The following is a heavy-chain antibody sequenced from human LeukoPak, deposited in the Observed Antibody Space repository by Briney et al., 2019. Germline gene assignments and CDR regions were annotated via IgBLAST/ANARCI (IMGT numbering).Heavy chain of an antibody. CDR2: IYSGGSA. Sequence: PGGSLRLSCAASGFTVSSKYMSWVRQAPGKGLEWVSVIYSGGSAYYADSVKGRFTISRDNSKNTLYLQMNSLRAEDTAVYYCAKDEYCGGDCYIQHWGQGTLVTVSS. J-gene: IGHJ1*01. CDR1: GFTVSSKY. CDR3: AKDEYCGGDCYIQH. D-gene: IGHD2-21*02. V-gene: IGHV3-53*01.